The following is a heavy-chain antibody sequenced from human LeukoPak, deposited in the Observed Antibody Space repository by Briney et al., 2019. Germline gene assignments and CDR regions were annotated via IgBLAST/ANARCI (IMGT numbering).Heavy chain of an antibody. CDR3: AREGSSTQLDY. CDR2: IYYSRST. CDR1: GGSISSSSYY. Sequence: KPSETLSLTCTVSGGSISSSSYYWGWIRQPPGKGLEWIGSIYYSRSTYYNPSLKSRVTISVDTSKNQFSLKLSSVTAADTAVYYCAREGSSTQLDYWGQGTLVTVSS. D-gene: IGHD2-2*01. V-gene: IGHV4-39*07. J-gene: IGHJ4*02.